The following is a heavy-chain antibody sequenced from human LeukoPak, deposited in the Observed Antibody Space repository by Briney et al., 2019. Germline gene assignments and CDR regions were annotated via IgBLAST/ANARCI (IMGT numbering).Heavy chain of an antibody. CDR2: INHSGST. Sequence: KSSETLSLTCAVYGGSFSGYYWSWIRQPPGKGLEWIGEINHSGSTNYNPSLKSRVTISVDTSKNQFSLKLSSVTAADTAVYYCASGPPYPDYWGQGTLVTVSS. CDR1: GGSFSGYY. D-gene: IGHD2-2*02. J-gene: IGHJ4*02. V-gene: IGHV4-34*01. CDR3: ASGPPYPDY.